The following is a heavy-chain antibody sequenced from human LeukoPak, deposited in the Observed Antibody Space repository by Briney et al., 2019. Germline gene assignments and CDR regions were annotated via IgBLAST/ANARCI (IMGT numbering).Heavy chain of an antibody. CDR3: ARGFWIDP. CDR2: INHSGST. J-gene: IGHJ5*02. CDR1: VGSFCGYY. Sequence: SETLSLTCAVYVGSFCGYYWSCMRQPPGKGLEWIGEINHSGSTNYNTSLKSRVTISVDTSKKQFSTKLSSVTAEDTAVYYRARGFWIDPWGQGTLVTVSS. V-gene: IGHV4-34*01.